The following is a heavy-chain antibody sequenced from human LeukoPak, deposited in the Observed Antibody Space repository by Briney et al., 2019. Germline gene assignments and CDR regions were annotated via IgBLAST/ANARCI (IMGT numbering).Heavy chain of an antibody. V-gene: IGHV5-10-1*01. CDR2: IDPSDSYT. CDR1: GYGFTSYW. Sequence: GESLKISCKGSGYGFTSYWISWVRQMPGKGLEWMGRIDPSDSYTNYSPSFQGHVTISADKSISTAYLQWSSLKASDTAMYYCARHRMWRLHSYYAMDVWGQGTTVTVSS. CDR3: ARHRMWRLHSYYAMDV. J-gene: IGHJ6*02. D-gene: IGHD4-11*01.